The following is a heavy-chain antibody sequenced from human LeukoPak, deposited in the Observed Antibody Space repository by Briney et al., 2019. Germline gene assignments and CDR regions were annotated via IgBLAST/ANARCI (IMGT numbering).Heavy chain of an antibody. J-gene: IGHJ4*02. CDR1: GFTFSDAW. CDR2: IKTKTDGETT. D-gene: IGHD2-15*01. V-gene: IGHV3-15*01. CDR3: TTARVGY. Sequence: KPGGSLRLSCAASGFTFSDAWVSWVRQAPGKGLEWVGRIKTKTDGETTDYAAPVKGRFTISRDDSQNTVYLQMNSLKTEDTAVYYCTTARVGYWGQGTLVTVSS.